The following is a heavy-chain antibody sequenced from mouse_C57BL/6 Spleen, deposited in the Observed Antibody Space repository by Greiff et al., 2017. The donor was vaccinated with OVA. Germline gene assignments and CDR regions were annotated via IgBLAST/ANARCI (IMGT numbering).Heavy chain of an antibody. CDR3: ARNYYGSKERVFDY. D-gene: IGHD1-1*01. J-gene: IGHJ2*01. Sequence: VKLQQPGAELVRPGSSVKLSCKASGYTFTSYWMHWVKQRPIQGLEWIGNIDPSDSETHYNQKFKDKATLTVDKSSSTAYMQLSSLTSEDSAVYYSARNYYGSKERVFDYWGQGTTLTVSS. V-gene: IGHV1-52*01. CDR1: GYTFTSYW. CDR2: IDPSDSET.